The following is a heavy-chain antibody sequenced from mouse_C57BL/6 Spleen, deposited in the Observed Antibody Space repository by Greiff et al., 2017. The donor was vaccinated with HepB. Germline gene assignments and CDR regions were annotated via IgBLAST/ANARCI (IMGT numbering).Heavy chain of an antibody. V-gene: IGHV1-81*01. J-gene: IGHJ2*01. D-gene: IGHD1-1*01. CDR2: IYPRSGNT. Sequence: VQLVESGAELARPGASVKLSCKASGYTFTSYGISWVKQRTGQGLEWIGEIYPRSGNTYYNEKFKGKATLTADKSSSTAYMELRSLTSEDSAVYFCARWGPIYYYGSSYYFDYWGQGTTLTVSS. CDR1: GYTFTSYG. CDR3: ARWGPIYYYGSSYYFDY.